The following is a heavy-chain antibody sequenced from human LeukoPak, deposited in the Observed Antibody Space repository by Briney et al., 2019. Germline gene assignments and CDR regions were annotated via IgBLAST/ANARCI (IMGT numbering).Heavy chain of an antibody. V-gene: IGHV4-39*01. CDR1: GGSIISSDYH. D-gene: IGHD2-15*01. CDR3: ARHCCSGPAKRVFDI. Sequence: SETPSLTCTASGGSIISSDYHWGWVRQPPGKGLEWIGTISYSGNTDYNPSLRSRVTISVDTSNNQFSLRLGSVTAADTAVYHCARHCCSGPAKRVFDIWGQGTMVTVSS. CDR2: ISYSGNT. J-gene: IGHJ3*02.